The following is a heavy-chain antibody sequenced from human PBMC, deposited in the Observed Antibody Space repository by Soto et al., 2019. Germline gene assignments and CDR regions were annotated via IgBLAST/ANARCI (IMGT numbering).Heavy chain of an antibody. CDR3: ARAQYYYDSSGYLNYYFDY. V-gene: IGHV1-69*01. Sequence: QVQLVQSGAEVKKPGSSVKVSCKASGGTFSSYAISWVRQAPGQGLEWMGGIIPIFGTANYAQKFQGRVTMTADESTSTAYMELSSLRSEDTAVYYCARAQYYYDSSGYLNYYFDYWGQGTLVTVSS. CDR1: GGTFSSYA. J-gene: IGHJ4*02. CDR2: IIPIFGTA. D-gene: IGHD3-22*01.